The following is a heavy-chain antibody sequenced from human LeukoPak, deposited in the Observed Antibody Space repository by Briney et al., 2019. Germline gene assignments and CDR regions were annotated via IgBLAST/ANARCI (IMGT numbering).Heavy chain of an antibody. D-gene: IGHD3-9*01. CDR1: GGSFSSYY. Sequence: SETLSLTCAVYGGSFSSYYWSWIRQPPGKGLEWSGEINYSGSTKYNPSLESRVTISVDTSKNHFSLMLTSLTAADTAVYYCARGPPLSPDSDISTGYYNFDYWGQGTLVTVSS. CDR2: INYSGST. CDR3: ARGPPLSPDSDISTGYYNFDY. V-gene: IGHV4-34*01. J-gene: IGHJ4*02.